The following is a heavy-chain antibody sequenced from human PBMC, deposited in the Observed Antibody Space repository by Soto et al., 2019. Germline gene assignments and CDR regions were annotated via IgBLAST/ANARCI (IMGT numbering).Heavy chain of an antibody. CDR1: GYTFTSYG. CDR2: ISAYNGNT. V-gene: IGHV1-18*01. D-gene: IGHD3-9*01. CDR3: ARSSILVKFAFYDF. J-gene: IGHJ4*02. Sequence: ASVKFSCKASGYTFTSYGISWVRQAPGQGLEWMGWISAYNGNTNYAQKLQGRVTMTTYTSTSTAYMELRRLRSDDTSVYYWARSSILVKFAFYDFCGQGDLVTVYS.